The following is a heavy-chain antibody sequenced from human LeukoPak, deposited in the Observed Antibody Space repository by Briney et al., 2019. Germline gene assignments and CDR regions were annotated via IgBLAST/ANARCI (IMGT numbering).Heavy chain of an antibody. J-gene: IGHJ4*02. V-gene: IGHV3-21*04. Sequence: GGPLRHSCSPSGFPFCSYTMNWVRPPPGKGLEWVSSISSSSSYIYYADSVKGRFTISRDNAKHSLYLQMNSLRAEDTAVYYWAKDLLGSSSWYYGDYWGQGTLVTVSS. CDR3: AKDLLGSSSWYYGDY. CDR2: ISSSSSYI. D-gene: IGHD6-13*01. CDR1: GFPFCSYT.